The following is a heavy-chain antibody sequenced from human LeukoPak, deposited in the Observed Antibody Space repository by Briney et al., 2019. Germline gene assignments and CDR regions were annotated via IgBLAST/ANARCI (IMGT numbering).Heavy chain of an antibody. CDR2: FDPEDGET. D-gene: IGHD3-22*01. CDR1: GGTFSSYA. V-gene: IGHV1-24*01. Sequence: ASVKVSCKASGGTFSSYAISWVRQAPGQGLEWMGGFDPEDGETIYAQKFQGRVTMTEDTSTDTAYMELSSLRSEDTAVYYCATRGNYYDSSGYYRGHYYFDYWGQGTLVTVSS. J-gene: IGHJ4*02. CDR3: ATRGNYYDSSGYYRGHYYFDY.